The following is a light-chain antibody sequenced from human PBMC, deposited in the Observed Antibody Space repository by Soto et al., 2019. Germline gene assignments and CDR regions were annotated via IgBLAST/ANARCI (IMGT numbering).Light chain of an antibody. J-gene: IGKJ4*02. V-gene: IGKV1-12*01. CDR2: AAS. CDR1: QGINNL. Sequence: DIQMTQSPSSVSASVGDRVTITCRASQGINNLLSWFQQKPGEAPRLLIYAASSLHSGVPPRLNGSGAGTEFTVSISSRQAEDFATYYCRQGNRCPLTFGGGTKVEIK. CDR3: RQGNRCPLT.